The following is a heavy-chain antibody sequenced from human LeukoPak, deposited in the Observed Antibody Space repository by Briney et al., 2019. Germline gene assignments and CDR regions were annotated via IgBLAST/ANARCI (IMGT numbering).Heavy chain of an antibody. V-gene: IGHV1-69*06. J-gene: IGHJ6*03. CDR3: ARAKFKYSNFYYYYYYMDV. D-gene: IGHD4-11*01. CDR2: IIPIFGTA. Sequence: SVKVSCKASGGTFSSYAISWVRQAPGQGLEWMGGIIPIFGTANYAQKFQGRVTITADKSTSTAYMELRSLRSDDTAVYYCARAKFKYSNFYYYYYYMDVWGKGTTVTVSS. CDR1: GGTFSSYA.